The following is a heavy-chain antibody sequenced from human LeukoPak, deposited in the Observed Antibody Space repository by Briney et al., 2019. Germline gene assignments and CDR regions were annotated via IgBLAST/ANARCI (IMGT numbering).Heavy chain of an antibody. CDR2: ISPNSGGT. D-gene: IGHD3-10*01. CDR1: GYTFSGYY. J-gene: IGHJ4*02. Sequence: GASVKVSRKASGYTFSGYYMHWVRQAPGQGLEWMGWISPNSGGTNYTQKFQGRVTMTRDTSITTAYMELSRLRSDDTAVYYCARDHYYGSGSPSFDYWGQGTLVTVSA. CDR3: ARDHYYGSGSPSFDY. V-gene: IGHV1-2*02.